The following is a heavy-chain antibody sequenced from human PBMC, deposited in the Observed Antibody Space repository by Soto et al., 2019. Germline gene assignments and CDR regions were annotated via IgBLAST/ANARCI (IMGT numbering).Heavy chain of an antibody. D-gene: IGHD3-10*01. CDR3: ARHVITMVRGNWFDP. CDR2: IYYSGGT. CDR1: GGSISSSSYY. V-gene: IGHV4-39*01. Sequence: NPSETLSLTCTVSGGSISSSSYYWGWIRQPPGKGLEWIGSIYYSGGTYYNPSLKSRVTISVDTSKNQFSLKLSSVTAADTAVYYCARHVITMVRGNWFDPWGQGTLVTVSS. J-gene: IGHJ5*02.